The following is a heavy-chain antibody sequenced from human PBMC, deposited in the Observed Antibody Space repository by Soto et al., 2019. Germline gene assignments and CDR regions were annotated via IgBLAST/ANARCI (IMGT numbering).Heavy chain of an antibody. CDR2: ISYDGSNK. J-gene: IGHJ3*02. V-gene: IGHV3-30-3*01. D-gene: IGHD3-3*01. CDR3: ARSAQCYDFWSGYFRAFDI. Sequence: QVQLVESGGGVVQPGRSLRLSCAASGFTFSSYAMHWVRQAPGKGLEWVAVISYDGSNKYYADSVKGRFTISRDNSKNTLYLQMNSLRAEDTAVYYCARSAQCYDFWSGYFRAFDIWGQGTMVTVSS. CDR1: GFTFSSYA.